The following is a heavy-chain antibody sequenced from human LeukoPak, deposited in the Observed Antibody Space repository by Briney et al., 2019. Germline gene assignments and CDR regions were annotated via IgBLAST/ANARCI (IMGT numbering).Heavy chain of an antibody. CDR2: IYHSGST. V-gene: IGHV4-4*02. Sequence: GSLRLSCVASGLSISGQWMNWVRQPPGKGLEWIGEIYHSGSTNYNPSLKSRVTISVDKSKNQFSLKLSSVTAADTAVYYCARDRERKQQLVLTYGMDVWGQGTTVTVSS. D-gene: IGHD6-13*01. CDR3: ARDRERKQQLVLTYGMDV. J-gene: IGHJ6*02. CDR1: GLSISGQW.